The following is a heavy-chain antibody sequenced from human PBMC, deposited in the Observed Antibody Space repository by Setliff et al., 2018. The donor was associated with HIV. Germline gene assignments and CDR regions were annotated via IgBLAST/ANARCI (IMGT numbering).Heavy chain of an antibody. CDR1: GYTFTTYS. CDR2: INPSGDIT. D-gene: IGHD2-21*01. J-gene: IGHJ3*01. V-gene: IGHV1-46*01. CDR3: ASKGGSENFPDSDAFDV. Sequence: ASVKVSCKASGYTFTTYSIYWVRQAPGQGLEWMGLINPSGDITFYAQKFRGRVTMTRDTSTSTVYLELWSLRSEDTAVYYCASKGGSENFPDSDAFDVWGQGTLVTVSS.